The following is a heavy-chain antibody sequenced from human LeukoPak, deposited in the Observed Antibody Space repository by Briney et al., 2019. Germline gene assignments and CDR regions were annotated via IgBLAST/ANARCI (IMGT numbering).Heavy chain of an antibody. CDR3: ARVEYKAVAGTNPYFDY. Sequence: SETLSLTCTVSGGSISSSSYYWGWIRQPPGKGLEWIGSIYYSRSTYYNPSLKSRVTISVDTSKNQFSLKLSSVTAADTAVYYCARVEYKAVAGTNPYFDYWGQGTLVTVSS. D-gene: IGHD6-19*01. CDR1: GGSISSSSYY. V-gene: IGHV4-39*07. CDR2: IYYSRST. J-gene: IGHJ4*02.